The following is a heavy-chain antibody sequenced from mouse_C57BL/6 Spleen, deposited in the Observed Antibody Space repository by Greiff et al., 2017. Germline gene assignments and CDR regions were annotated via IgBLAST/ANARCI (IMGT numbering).Heavy chain of an antibody. CDR3: ARSNDYFDY. V-gene: IGHV2-2*01. D-gene: IGHD4-1*01. J-gene: IGHJ2*01. CDR2: IWSGGST. Sequence: QVQLKESGPGLVQPSQSLSITCTVSGFSLTSYGVHWVRQSPGKGLEWLGVIWSGGSTDYNAAFISRLSISKDNSKSQVFFKMNSLQADDTAIYYCARSNDYFDYWGQGTTLTVSS. CDR1: GFSLTSYG.